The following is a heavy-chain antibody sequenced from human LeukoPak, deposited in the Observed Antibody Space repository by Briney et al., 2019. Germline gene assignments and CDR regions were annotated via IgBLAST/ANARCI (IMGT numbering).Heavy chain of an antibody. CDR3: ARAGGSGDAFDI. V-gene: IGHV4-59*01. D-gene: IGHD3-10*01. CDR2: IYYSGST. Sequence: SETLSLTCTVSGGSISSYYWSWIRQPPGKGLEWIGYIYYSGSTNYNPSLKSRVTISVDTSKNQFSLKLSSVTAADTAVYYCARAGGSGDAFDIWGQGKMVTVSS. CDR1: GGSISSYY. J-gene: IGHJ3*02.